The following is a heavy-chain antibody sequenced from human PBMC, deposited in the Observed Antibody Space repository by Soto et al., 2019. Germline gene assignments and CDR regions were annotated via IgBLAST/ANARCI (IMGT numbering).Heavy chain of an antibody. J-gene: IGHJ6*03. CDR1: GFTFSDYY. V-gene: IGHV3-11*01. CDR2: ISSSGSTI. D-gene: IGHD3-10*01. CDR3: SREKNPRGVYYGSGSYYKFGYYYYYMDV. Sequence: GGSLRLSCAASGFTFSDYYMSWIRQAPGKGLEWVSYISSSGSTIYYADSVKGRFTISRDNAKNSLYLQMNSLRAEDTAVYYCSREKNPRGVYYGSGSYYKFGYYYYYMDVWGKGTTVTVSS.